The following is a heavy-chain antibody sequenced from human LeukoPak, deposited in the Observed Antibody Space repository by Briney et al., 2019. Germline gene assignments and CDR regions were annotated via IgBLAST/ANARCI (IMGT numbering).Heavy chain of an antibody. D-gene: IGHD3-9*01. CDR3: ARGRLRYFDWLLVPYMDV. CDR2: TYCRSKCYN. CDR1: GDSVSSNSAA. V-gene: IGHV6-1*01. J-gene: IGHJ6*03. Sequence: SQTLSLTCAISGDSVSSNSAAWNWIRQSPSRGLEWLGRTYCRSKCYNDYADSVKSRITINPDTSKNQFSLQLSSVTPEDTAVYYCARGRLRYFDWLLVPYMDVWGKGTTVTVSS.